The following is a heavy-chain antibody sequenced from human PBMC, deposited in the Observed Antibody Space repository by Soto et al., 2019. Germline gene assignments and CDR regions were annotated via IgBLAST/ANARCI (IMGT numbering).Heavy chain of an antibody. Sequence: QVQLVESGGGVVQPGRSLRLSCAASGFTFSSYAMHWVRQAPGKGLEWVAVISYDGSNKYYADSVKGRFTISRDNSKNTLYLQMNSLRAEDTAVYYCARDRQLGPWSYYYYYGMDVWGQGTTVTVSS. D-gene: IGHD6-6*01. J-gene: IGHJ6*02. CDR1: GFTFSSYA. CDR3: ARDRQLGPWSYYYYYGMDV. CDR2: ISYDGSNK. V-gene: IGHV3-30-3*01.